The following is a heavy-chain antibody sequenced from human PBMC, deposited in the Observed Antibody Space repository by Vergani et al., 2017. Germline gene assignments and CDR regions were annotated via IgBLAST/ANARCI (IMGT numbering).Heavy chain of an antibody. D-gene: IGHD2-2*02. Sequence: QVPLQESGPGLLKPSQTLSPTCAVSGDSITSGDYYWTWIRQPPGKGLEWIGYVHYRGTTYYNPSLMNRLTISIEPSRDQFSLNLLSVTTADTAVYYCATIGYRRWGYYFDYWGQGILVTVSS. V-gene: IGHV4-30-4*01. J-gene: IGHJ4*02. CDR1: GDSITSGDYY. CDR3: ATIGYRRWGYYFDY. CDR2: VHYRGTT.